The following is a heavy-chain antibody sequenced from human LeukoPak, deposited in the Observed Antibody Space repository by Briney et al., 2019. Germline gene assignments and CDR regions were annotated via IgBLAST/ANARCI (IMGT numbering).Heavy chain of an antibody. Sequence: PGGSLRLSCAASGFTFSGFAMSWVRQAPGKGLVWVSRINTDGSSTSYADSVKGRFTISRDNAKNTLYLQMNSLRAEDTAVYYCARGYYDSSGYFRFVDYWGQGTLVTVSS. CDR1: GFTFSGFA. CDR3: ARGYYDSSGYFRFVDY. CDR2: INTDGSST. V-gene: IGHV3-74*01. J-gene: IGHJ4*02. D-gene: IGHD3-22*01.